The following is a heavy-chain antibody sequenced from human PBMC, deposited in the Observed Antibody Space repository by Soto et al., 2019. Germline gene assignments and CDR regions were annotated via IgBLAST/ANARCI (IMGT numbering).Heavy chain of an antibody. CDR1: GFTFSSYW. CDR2: INGDGSTI. D-gene: IGHD1-1*01. Sequence: EVQLVESGGGLVQPGGSLTLSCAASGFTFSSYWMHWVRQAPGKGLVWVSRINGDGSTITYADFVKGRFTISRDSAKNTLYLQMHYLCAEDTAVYYCARVGSGNWYFDLWGRGTLVTVSS. J-gene: IGHJ2*01. V-gene: IGHV3-74*03. CDR3: ARVGSGNWYFDL.